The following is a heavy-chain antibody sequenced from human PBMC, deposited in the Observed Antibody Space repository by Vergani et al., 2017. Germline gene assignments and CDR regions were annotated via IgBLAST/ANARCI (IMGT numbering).Heavy chain of an antibody. CDR2: IWYDGSNK. D-gene: IGHD6-6*01. CDR1: GFTFSSYG. J-gene: IGHJ4*02. CDR3: AXDVEEQLVPCVFDY. V-gene: IGHV3-33*01. Sequence: QVQLVESGGGVVQPGRSLRLSCAASGFTFSSYGMHWVRQAPGKGLEWVAVIWYDGSNKYYADSVKGRFTISRDNSKNTLYLQMNSLRAEDTAVYYCAXDVEEQLVPCVFDYWGQGTLVTVSS.